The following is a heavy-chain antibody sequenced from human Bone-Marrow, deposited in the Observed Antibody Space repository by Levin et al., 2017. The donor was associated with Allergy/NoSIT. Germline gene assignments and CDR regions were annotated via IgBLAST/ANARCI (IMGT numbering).Heavy chain of an antibody. Sequence: VASVKVSCQGSGNTFSTEWIAWVRQMPGKGLELMGAVYPRDSNTKYSPSFQGQVTFSADKSISTVYLQWSTLKASDTAIYYCARQTSGYDALDVWGQGTKVAVSS. J-gene: IGHJ3*01. V-gene: IGHV5-51*01. CDR3: ARQTSGYDALDV. CDR2: VYPRDSNT. CDR1: GNTFSTEW. D-gene: IGHD5-18*01.